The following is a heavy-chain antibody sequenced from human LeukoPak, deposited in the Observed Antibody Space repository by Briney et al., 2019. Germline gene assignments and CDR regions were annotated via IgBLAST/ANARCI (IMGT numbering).Heavy chain of an antibody. CDR3: ASTPPILYYGMDV. CDR2: IYYSGSA. Sequence: SETLSLTCTVSGGSINNYYWSWIRQPPGKGLEWIGYIYYSGSANYNPSLKSRVTISVDTSKNQFSLKLSSVTAADTAVYYCASTPPILYYGMDVWGQGTTVTVSS. CDR1: GGSINNYY. V-gene: IGHV4-59*12. J-gene: IGHJ6*02.